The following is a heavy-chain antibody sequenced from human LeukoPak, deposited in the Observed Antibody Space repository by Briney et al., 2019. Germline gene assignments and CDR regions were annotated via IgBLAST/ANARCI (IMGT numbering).Heavy chain of an antibody. CDR1: GYSLTQLS. D-gene: IGHD3-10*01. CDR2: FDPVDGET. J-gene: IGHJ4*02. CDR3: ARETGSF. V-gene: IGHV1-24*01. Sequence: ASVKVSCKVSGYSLTQLSMHWVRQGIGRGLEWMGGFDPVDGETIYAQKFQGRVTMTRNTSISTAYMELSSLRSEDTAVYYCARETGSFWGQGTLVTVSS.